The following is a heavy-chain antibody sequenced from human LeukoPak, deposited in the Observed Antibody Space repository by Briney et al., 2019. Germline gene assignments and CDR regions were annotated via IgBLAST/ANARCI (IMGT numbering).Heavy chain of an antibody. J-gene: IGHJ4*02. CDR3: AGLPYCSGGSCSHFDY. Sequence: GESLKISCKGSGYRFTSYWIAWVRQMPGKGLEWMGIIYPDDSVTRYSPSFQGQVTMSADKSISTAYLQWSSLKASDTAMYYCAGLPYCSGGSCSHFDYWGQGTLVTVSS. D-gene: IGHD2-15*01. CDR2: IYPDDSVT. CDR1: GYRFTSYW. V-gene: IGHV5-51*01.